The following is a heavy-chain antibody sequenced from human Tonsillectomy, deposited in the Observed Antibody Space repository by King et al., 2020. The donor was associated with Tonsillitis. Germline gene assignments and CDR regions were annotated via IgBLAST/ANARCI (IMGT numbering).Heavy chain of an antibody. CDR3: AKGYSGYAYAFDI. Sequence: VQLVESGGGVVQPGRSLRLSCAASGFTFSSSGMHWVRQAPGKGLEWVAVISTYDGRNKYYADSVKGRFTISRDNSKNTLYLQMNSLGAEDTAVYYCAKGYSGYAYAFDIWGQGTMVTVSS. CDR2: ISTYDGRNK. CDR1: GFTFSSSG. D-gene: IGHD5-12*01. J-gene: IGHJ3*02. V-gene: IGHV3-30*18.